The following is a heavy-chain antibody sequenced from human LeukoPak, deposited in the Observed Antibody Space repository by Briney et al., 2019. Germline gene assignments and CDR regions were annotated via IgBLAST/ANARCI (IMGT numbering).Heavy chain of an antibody. CDR2: INHSGST. Sequence: SETLSLTCAVYGGSFSGYYWSWIRQPPGKGLEWIGEINHSGSTNYNPSLKSRVTISVDTSKNQFSLKLSSVTAADTAVYYCACAMAPSYYYYYMDVWGKGTTVTISS. V-gene: IGHV4-34*01. J-gene: IGHJ6*03. D-gene: IGHD5-18*01. CDR3: ACAMAPSYYYYYMDV. CDR1: GGSFSGYY.